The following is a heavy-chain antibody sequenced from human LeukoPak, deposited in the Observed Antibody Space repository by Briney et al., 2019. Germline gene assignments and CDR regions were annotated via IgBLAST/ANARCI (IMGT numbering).Heavy chain of an antibody. J-gene: IGHJ4*02. CDR1: GGSFSGYY. Sequence: SETLSLTCAVYGGSFSGYYWSWIRQPPGKGLEWIGEINHSGSTNYNPSLKSRVTMSVDTSKNQFSLKLSSVTAADTAVYYCASLFGSNDYWGQGTLVTVSS. CDR2: INHSGST. CDR3: ASLFGSNDY. V-gene: IGHV4-34*01. D-gene: IGHD5-24*01.